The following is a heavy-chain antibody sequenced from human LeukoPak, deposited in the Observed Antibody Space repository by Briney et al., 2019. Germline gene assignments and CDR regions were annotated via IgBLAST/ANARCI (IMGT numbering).Heavy chain of an antibody. CDR2: LWFDGSNN. V-gene: IGHV3-33*01. CDR1: GFTFSSFG. CDR3: ARDVRWELITKLPDY. Sequence: GGSLRLSCAACGFTFSSFGMHWVRQAPGKGLEWVAVLWFDGSNNYYADSVKGRFTISRDNSKNTLYLQMNRLRAEDTAVYYCARDVRWELITKLPDYWGQGTLVTVSS. D-gene: IGHD3-10*01. J-gene: IGHJ4*02.